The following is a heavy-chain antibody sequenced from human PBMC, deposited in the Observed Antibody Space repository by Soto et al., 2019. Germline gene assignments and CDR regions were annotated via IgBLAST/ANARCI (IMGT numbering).Heavy chain of an antibody. V-gene: IGHV3-30-3*01. D-gene: IGHD6-19*01. CDR2: ISYDGSNK. CDR3: ARDSPVSDY. Sequence: QVQLVESGGGVVQPGRSLRLSCAASGFTFSSYDMHWVRQAPGKGLEWVAVISYDGSNKYYADSVKGRFTISRDNSKNTLYLQMNSLRAEDTALYYCARDSPVSDYWGQGTLVTVSS. J-gene: IGHJ4*02. CDR1: GFTFSSYD.